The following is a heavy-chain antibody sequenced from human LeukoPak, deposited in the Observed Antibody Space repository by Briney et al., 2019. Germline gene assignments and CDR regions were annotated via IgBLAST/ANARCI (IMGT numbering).Heavy chain of an antibody. CDR3: ARAPYWGSSHFDY. J-gene: IGHJ4*02. CDR1: GGSISSGSYY. V-gene: IGHV4-61*02. D-gene: IGHD3-16*01. CDR2: IYTSGST. Sequence: PSETLSLTCTVSGGSISSGSYYWSWIRQPAGKGLEWIGRIYTSGSTNYNPSLKSRVTISVDTSKSQFSLKLSSVTAADTAVYYCARAPYWGSSHFDYWGQGTLVTVSS.